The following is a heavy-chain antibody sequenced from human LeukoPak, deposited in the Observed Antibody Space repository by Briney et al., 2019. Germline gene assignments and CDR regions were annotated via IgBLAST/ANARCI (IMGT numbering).Heavy chain of an antibody. V-gene: IGHV3-30*02. CDR1: GFTFSSYG. CDR3: ARGPDVLRFLEWLFPFDY. D-gene: IGHD3-3*01. Sequence: GGSLRLSCAASGFTFSSYGMHWVRQAPGKGLEWVAFIRYDGSNKYYADSVKGRFTISRDNSKNTLYLQMNSLRAEDTAVYYCARGPDVLRFLEWLFPFDYWGQGTLVTVSS. CDR2: IRYDGSNK. J-gene: IGHJ4*02.